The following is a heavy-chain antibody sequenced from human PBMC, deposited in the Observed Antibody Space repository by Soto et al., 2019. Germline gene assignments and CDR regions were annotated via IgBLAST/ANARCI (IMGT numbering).Heavy chain of an antibody. CDR2: ISGSGGST. V-gene: IGHV3-23*01. Sequence: GGSLRLSCAASGFTFSSYAMSWVRQAPGKGLEWVSAISGSGGSTYYADSVKGRFTISRDNSKNTLYLQMNSLRAEDTAVYYCAKGGPGYCSSTSCYSYYYGMVVWGQGTTVTVSS. D-gene: IGHD2-2*01. J-gene: IGHJ6*02. CDR1: GFTFSSYA. CDR3: AKGGPGYCSSTSCYSYYYGMVV.